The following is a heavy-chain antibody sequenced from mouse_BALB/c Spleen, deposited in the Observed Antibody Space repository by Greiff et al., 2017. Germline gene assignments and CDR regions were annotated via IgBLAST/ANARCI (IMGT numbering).Heavy chain of an antibody. V-gene: IGHV7-3*02. CDR1: GFTFTDYY. J-gene: IGHJ3*01. CDR3: AGGYHFAY. CDR2: IRNKANGYTT. Sequence: EVKLVESGGGLVQPGGSLRLSCATSGFTFTDYYMSWVRQPPGKALVWLGFIRNKANGYTTEYSASVKGRFTISRDNSQSILYLQMNTLRAEDSATYYCAGGYHFAYWGQGTLVTVSA. D-gene: IGHD1-1*01.